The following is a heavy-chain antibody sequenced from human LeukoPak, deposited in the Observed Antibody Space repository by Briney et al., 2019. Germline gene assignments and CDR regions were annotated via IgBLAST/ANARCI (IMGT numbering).Heavy chain of an antibody. Sequence: GGSLRLSCAASGFTVSSTYMSWVRQAPGKGLEWVSVIYSGGNIYYIDSVKGRFTISRDNSKNTLYLQMNSLRAEDTAVYYCAKARIAVAGCFDYWGQGTLVTVSS. CDR2: IYSGGNI. J-gene: IGHJ4*02. V-gene: IGHV3-53*01. CDR3: AKARIAVAGCFDY. D-gene: IGHD6-19*01. CDR1: GFTVSSTY.